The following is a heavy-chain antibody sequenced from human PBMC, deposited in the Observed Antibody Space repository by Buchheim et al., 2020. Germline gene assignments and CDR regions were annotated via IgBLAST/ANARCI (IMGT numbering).Heavy chain of an antibody. CDR2: IYHSGST. CDR3: ARDLRLNYYDSSGSNYYYYYGMDV. V-gene: IGHV4-4*02. CDR1: GGSISSSNW. Sequence: QVQLQESGPGLVKPSGTLSLTCAVSGGSISSSNWWSWVRQPPGKGLEWIGEIYHSGSTNYNPSLKSRVTISVDKSKNQFSLKLSSVTAADTAVYYCARDLRLNYYDSSGSNYYYYYGMDVWGQGTT. J-gene: IGHJ6*02. D-gene: IGHD3-22*01.